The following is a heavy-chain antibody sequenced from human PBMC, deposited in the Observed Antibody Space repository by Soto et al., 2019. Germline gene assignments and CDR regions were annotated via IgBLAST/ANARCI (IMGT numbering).Heavy chain of an antibody. V-gene: IGHV4-30-2*01. J-gene: IGHJ4*02. CDR2: IYHSGST. Sequence: PSETLSLTCAVSGGSISSGGYSWSWIRQPPGKGLEWIGYIYHSGSTYYNPSLKSRVTISVDRSKNQFSLKLSSVTAADTAVYYCARGVQGAMIVVVEYYFDYWGQGTLVTVSS. CDR3: ARGVQGAMIVVVEYYFDY. D-gene: IGHD3-22*01. CDR1: GGSISSGGYS.